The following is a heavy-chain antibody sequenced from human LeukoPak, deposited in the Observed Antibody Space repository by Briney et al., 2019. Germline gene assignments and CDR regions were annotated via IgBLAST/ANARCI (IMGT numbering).Heavy chain of an antibody. Sequence: SETLSLTCTVSGDSLSTPQYYWGWIRQPPGRGLEWIGSVYYGGSLFYNPSLKSRDTLSVDTSKNQFSLKLSSVTAADTAVYYCAGHVTPPYTNYGAYWGRGTLVTVSS. D-gene: IGHD4-17*01. V-gene: IGHV4-39*01. J-gene: IGHJ4*02. CDR3: AGHVTPPYTNYGAY. CDR1: GDSLSTPQYY. CDR2: VYYGGSL.